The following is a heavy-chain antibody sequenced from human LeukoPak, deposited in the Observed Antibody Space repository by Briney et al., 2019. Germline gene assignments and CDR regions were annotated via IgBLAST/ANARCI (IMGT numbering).Heavy chain of an antibody. D-gene: IGHD6-13*01. Sequence: SETLSLTCTVSGGSISSYYWSWIRQPPGKGLEWIGYIYYSGSTNYNPSLKSRVTISVDTSKNQFSLKLSSVTAADTAVYYCARHGVTPISHSSSWLDYWGQGTLVTVSS. CDR2: IYYSGST. V-gene: IGHV4-59*08. CDR3: ARHGVTPISHSSSWLDY. J-gene: IGHJ4*02. CDR1: GGSISSYY.